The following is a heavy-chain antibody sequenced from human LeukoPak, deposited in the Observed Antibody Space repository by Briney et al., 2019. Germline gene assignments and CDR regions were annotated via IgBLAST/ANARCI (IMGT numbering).Heavy chain of an antibody. CDR1: GFTFDDYA. D-gene: IGHD5/OR15-5a*01. V-gene: IGHV3-43*02. Sequence: PGGSLRLSCAASGFTFDDYAMHWVRQAPGKGLEWVSLIRGDGTTTYYADSVKGRFTISRDNSKSSLFLQMNSLRTEDTALYYCARDHVYGGADYWGQGTLVTVSS. J-gene: IGHJ4*02. CDR2: IRGDGTTT. CDR3: ARDHVYGGADY.